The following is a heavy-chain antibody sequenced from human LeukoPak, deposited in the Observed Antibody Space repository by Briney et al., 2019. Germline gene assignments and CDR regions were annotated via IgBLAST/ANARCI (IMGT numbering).Heavy chain of an antibody. CDR3: TRDLGYSRHFDY. D-gene: IGHD5-12*01. Sequence: SGTLSLTCAVSGGSIGNSNWWSWVRQTPGKGLEWIGEIYHSGSTNYNPSLKSRVTISVGKSKNQFSLKLSSVTAADTAVYYCTRDLGYSRHFDYWRQGTLVTVSS. CDR2: IYHSGST. V-gene: IGHV4-4*02. CDR1: GGSIGNSNW. J-gene: IGHJ4*02.